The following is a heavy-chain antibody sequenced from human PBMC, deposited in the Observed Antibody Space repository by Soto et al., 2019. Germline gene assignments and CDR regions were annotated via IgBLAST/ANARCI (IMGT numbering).Heavy chain of an antibody. J-gene: IGHJ6*02. CDR2: ISGSGGTT. CDR1: GFTFSSYA. Sequence: GGSLRLSCAASGFTFSSYAMTWVRQAPGKRLEWVSGISGSGGTTSYTDSVKGRFTISRDNSKKTLFLEMKSLGVEDTAVYFCARDVWETTSRYYGLDLWGLGTTVTVSS. CDR3: ARDVWETTSRYYGLDL. D-gene: IGHD1-26*01. V-gene: IGHV3-23*01.